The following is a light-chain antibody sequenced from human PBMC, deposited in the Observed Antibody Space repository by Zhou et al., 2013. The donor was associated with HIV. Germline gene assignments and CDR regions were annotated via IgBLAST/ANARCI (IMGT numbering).Light chain of an antibody. CDR2: DAS. V-gene: IGKV1-33*01. CDR1: QDISNS. Sequence: DIQLTQSPSSLSPSVGDRVTITCQASQDISNSLNWYQQKPGKAPKLLIYDASNLETGVPSTFSGSGSGTDFTFTISSLQPEDIATYYCQQYDNLPYTFGPGDQAGDQT. CDR3: QQYDNLPYT. J-gene: IGKJ2*01.